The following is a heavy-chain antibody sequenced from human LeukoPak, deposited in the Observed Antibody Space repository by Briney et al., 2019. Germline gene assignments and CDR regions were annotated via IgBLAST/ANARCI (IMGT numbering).Heavy chain of an antibody. D-gene: IGHD2-8*01. CDR2: ISAYNGNT. CDR3: AREIPGVRAFDI. Sequence: ASVKVSCKASGYTFTSHGINWVRQAPGQGLEWMGWISAYNGNTNYAQKLQGRVTMTTDTSTSTAYMELRSLRSDDTAVYYCAREIPGVRAFDIWGQGTRVTVSS. CDR1: GYTFTSHG. V-gene: IGHV1-18*01. J-gene: IGHJ3*02.